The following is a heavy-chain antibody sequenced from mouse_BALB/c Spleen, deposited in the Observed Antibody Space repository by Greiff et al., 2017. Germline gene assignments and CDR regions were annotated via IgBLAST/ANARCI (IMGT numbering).Heavy chain of an antibody. Sequence: EVQLQESGPGLVKPSQSLSLTCTVTGYSITSDYAWNWIRQFPGNKLEWMGYISYSGSTSYNPSLKSRISITRDTSKNQFFLQLNSVTTEDTATYYWARGTPIYYDYDDWFAYWGQGTLVTVSA. J-gene: IGHJ3*01. CDR1: GYSITSDYA. V-gene: IGHV3-2*02. CDR3: ARGTPIYYDYDDWFAY. D-gene: IGHD2-4*01. CDR2: ISYSGST.